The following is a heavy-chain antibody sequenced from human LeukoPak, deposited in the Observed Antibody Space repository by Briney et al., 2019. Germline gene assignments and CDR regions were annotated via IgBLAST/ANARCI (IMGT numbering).Heavy chain of an antibody. Sequence: GGSLRLSCAASGFTFSSYAMSWVRQAPGKGLEWVSAISGSGGSTYYADSVKGRFTISRDNSKNTLYLQMNSLRAEDTAVYYCAKGGSYYYDGSGYSPSGRYFDYWGQGTLVTVSS. D-gene: IGHD3-22*01. V-gene: IGHV3-23*01. CDR3: AKGGSYYYDGSGYSPSGRYFDY. CDR1: GFTFSSYA. CDR2: ISGSGGST. J-gene: IGHJ4*02.